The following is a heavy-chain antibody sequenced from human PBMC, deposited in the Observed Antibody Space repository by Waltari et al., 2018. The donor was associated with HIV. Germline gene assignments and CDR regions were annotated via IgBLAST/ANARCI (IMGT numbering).Heavy chain of an antibody. CDR2: IRTKSKGETT. J-gene: IGHJ4*02. D-gene: IGHD2-21*01. CDR1: GYTCGDYE. Sequence: EVEMVESGGNLVQPGRSLRLSCRGSGYTCGDYEVSWFRQAPGKGLEWVGFIRTKSKGETTEYAASVRGRFIFSRDDSKSIAYLEMNSLKPEDTAMYYCTRGMVIGYWGQGTRVTVSS. V-gene: IGHV3-49*03. CDR3: TRGMVIGY.